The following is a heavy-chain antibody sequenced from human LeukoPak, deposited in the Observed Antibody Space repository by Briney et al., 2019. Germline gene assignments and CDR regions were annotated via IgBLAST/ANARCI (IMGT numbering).Heavy chain of an antibody. CDR2: IDWDDDK. V-gene: IGHV2-70*04. CDR1: GFSLSTNKMR. CDR3: ARTAGCSSTSCSFDY. J-gene: IGHJ4*02. D-gene: IGHD2-2*01. Sequence: SGPALVKPTQTLTLTCTFSGFSLSTNKMRVSWIRQPPGKALEWLARIDWDDDKFYGTSLKTRLTISKDTSKNQVVLTMTNVDPVDTATYYCARTAGCSSTSCSFDYWGQGTLVTVSS.